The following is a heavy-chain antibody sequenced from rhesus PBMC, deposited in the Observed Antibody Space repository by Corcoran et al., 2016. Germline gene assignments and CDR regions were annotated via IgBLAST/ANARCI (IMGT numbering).Heavy chain of an antibody. J-gene: IGHJ5-1*01. D-gene: IGHD6-25*01. CDR3: ASTRALAAAASRYNGFDV. CDR2: IYGSCSST. V-gene: IGHV4-169*02. Sequence: QLQLQASGPGLVKPSETLSVACAVSVGSISSSYWSWIRHAPGKGLEWIGYIYGSCSSTNHKPSLKSRVTLAGDTAKKQFYLKLSSVTAADTVVYDCASTRALAAAASRYNGFDVWGPGVLVTVYS. CDR1: VGSISSSY.